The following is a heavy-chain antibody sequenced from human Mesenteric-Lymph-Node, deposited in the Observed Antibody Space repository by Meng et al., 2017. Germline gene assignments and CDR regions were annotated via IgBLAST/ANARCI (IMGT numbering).Heavy chain of an antibody. D-gene: IGHD4-17*01. J-gene: IGHJ4*02. V-gene: IGHV3-21*01. CDR2: ISSSSSYI. Sequence: GESLKISCAASGFTFSSYSMNWVRQAPGKGLEWVSSISSSSSYIYYADSVKGRFTISRDNAKNSLYLQMNSLRAEETAVYYCASFDWRSTVTKAPFDYWGQGTLVTVSS. CDR1: GFTFSSYS. CDR3: ASFDWRSTVTKAPFDY.